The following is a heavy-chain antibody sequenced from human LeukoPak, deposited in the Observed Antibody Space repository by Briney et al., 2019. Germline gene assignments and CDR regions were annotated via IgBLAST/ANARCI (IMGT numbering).Heavy chain of an antibody. CDR2: IYYSGYT. CDR1: GRSISSYY. J-gene: IGHJ4*02. D-gene: IGHD6-19*01. V-gene: IGHV4-59*01. CDR3: ARGQAVAGV. Sequence: SETLSLTCSVSGRSISSYYWSWIRQPPGKGLEWIGYIYYSGYTNYNPSLKSRVTMSVDTSKNQFSLQLSSVTAADTAVYYCARGQAVAGVWGQGTLVTVSS.